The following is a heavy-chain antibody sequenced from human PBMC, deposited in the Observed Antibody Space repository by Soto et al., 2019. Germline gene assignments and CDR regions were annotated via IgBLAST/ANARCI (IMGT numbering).Heavy chain of an antibody. J-gene: IGHJ6*02. Sequence: VKVSCKASGYTFTSYGISWVRQAPGQGLEWMGWISAYNGNTNYAQKLQGRVTMTTDTSTSTAYMELRSLRSDDTAVYYCAKAVAGKRDYYGMDVWGQGTTVTVAS. CDR1: GYTFTSYG. CDR2: ISAYNGNT. D-gene: IGHD6-19*01. V-gene: IGHV1-18*01. CDR3: AKAVAGKRDYYGMDV.